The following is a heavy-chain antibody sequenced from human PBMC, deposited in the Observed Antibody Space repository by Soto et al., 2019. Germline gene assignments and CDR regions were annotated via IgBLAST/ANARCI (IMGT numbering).Heavy chain of an antibody. CDR3: ARDFYARARDLPPAEYFQH. J-gene: IGHJ1*01. V-gene: IGHV1-3*01. CDR2: INAGNGNT. D-gene: IGHD6-6*01. CDR1: GYTFTSYA. Sequence: QVQLVQSGAEVKKPGASVKVSCKASGYTFTSYAMHWVRQAPGQRLEWMGWINAGNGNTKYSQKFQGRVTITRDTSASTAYMELSSLRSEDTAVYYCARDFYARARDLPPAEYFQHWGQGTLVTVSS.